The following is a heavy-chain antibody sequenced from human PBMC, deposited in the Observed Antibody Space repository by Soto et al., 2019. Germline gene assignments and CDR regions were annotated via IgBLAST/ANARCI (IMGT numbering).Heavy chain of an antibody. CDR1: GFTFSSYA. Sequence: GGSLRLSCAASGFTFSSYAMSWVRQAPGKGLEWVSSISSSSSYIYYADSVKGRFTISRDNAKNSLYLQMNSLRAEDTAVYYCARVGISCSSTSCHYYYYYGMDVWGQGTTVTVSS. J-gene: IGHJ6*02. D-gene: IGHD2-2*01. V-gene: IGHV3-21*01. CDR3: ARVGISCSSTSCHYYYYYGMDV. CDR2: ISSSSSYI.